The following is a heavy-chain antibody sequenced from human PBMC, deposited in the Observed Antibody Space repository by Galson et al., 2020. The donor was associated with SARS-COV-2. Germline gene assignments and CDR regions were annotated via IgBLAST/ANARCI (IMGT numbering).Heavy chain of an antibody. CDR3: VRDAADVEDDMGEGRRFDP. Sequence: ASVKVSCKASGYTFSNFDINWVRLATGQGLEWMGWMNPKSGNTGYAQKFQGRVSMTRNTATRTAYMELNSLKSEDTAIYYCVRDAADVEDDMGEGRRFDPWGQGTQVIVSS. D-gene: IGHD1-26*01. CDR1: GYTFSNFD. CDR2: MNPKSGNT. J-gene: IGHJ5*02. V-gene: IGHV1-8*01.